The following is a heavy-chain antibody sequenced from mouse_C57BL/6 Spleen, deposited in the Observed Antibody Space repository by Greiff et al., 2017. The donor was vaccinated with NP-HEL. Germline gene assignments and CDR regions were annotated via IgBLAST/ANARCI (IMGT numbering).Heavy chain of an antibody. CDR1: GYTFTDYY. CDR3: ARGIYYYAPDY. V-gene: IGHV1-19*01. D-gene: IGHD1-1*01. CDR2: INPYNGGT. J-gene: IGHJ2*01. Sequence: VQLQQSGPVLVKPGASVKMSCKASGYTFTDYYMNWVKQSHGKSLEWIGVINPYNGGTSYNQKFKGKATLTVDKSSSTAYMELNSLTSEDSAVYYCARGIYYYAPDYWGQGTTLTVSS.